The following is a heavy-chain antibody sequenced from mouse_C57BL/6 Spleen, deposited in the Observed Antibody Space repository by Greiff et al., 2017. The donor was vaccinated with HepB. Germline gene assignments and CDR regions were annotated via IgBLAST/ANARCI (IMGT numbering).Heavy chain of an antibody. CDR1: GYTFTSYW. V-gene: IGHV1-55*01. J-gene: IGHJ1*03. CDR2: IYPGSGST. CDR3: ARWYDGSRGYWYFDV. Sequence: QVQLQQPGAELVKPGASVKMSCKASGYTFTSYWITWVKQRPGHGLEWIGDIYPGSGSTNYNEKFKSKATLTVDTSSSTAYMQLSSLTYEDSAVYYCARWYDGSRGYWYFDVWGTGTTVTVSS. D-gene: IGHD1-1*01.